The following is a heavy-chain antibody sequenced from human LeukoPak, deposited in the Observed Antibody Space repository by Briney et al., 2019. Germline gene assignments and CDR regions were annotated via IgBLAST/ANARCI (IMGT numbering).Heavy chain of an antibody. D-gene: IGHD3-10*01. Sequence: KPGDPLKISCKGSGYTFTTYWIGWVRQLPGKGLEWMGVSNPRDSDTRYSPSFQGQVSISADKSVNTAYLQWSTLRASDSATYFCARSRWFGELSGKSFDWWGQGTLVPVFS. J-gene: IGHJ4*02. CDR3: ARSRWFGELSGKSFDW. V-gene: IGHV5-51*01. CDR2: SNPRDSDT. CDR1: GYTFTTYW.